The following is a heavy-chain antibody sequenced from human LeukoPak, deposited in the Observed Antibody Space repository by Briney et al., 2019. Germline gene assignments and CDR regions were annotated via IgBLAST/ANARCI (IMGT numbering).Heavy chain of an antibody. J-gene: IGHJ5*02. CDR2: ISGSGTTI. Sequence: GGSLRLSCVASGFTFSSYNMNWVRQPPGKGLEWVSYISGSGTTIYYADSVRGRFTISRDNAKSSLYLQMKSLRAEDTAVYYCARGGGSYVNLFDPWGQGSLVTVS. CDR3: ARGGGSYVNLFDP. V-gene: IGHV3-48*01. D-gene: IGHD1-26*01. CDR1: GFTFSSYN.